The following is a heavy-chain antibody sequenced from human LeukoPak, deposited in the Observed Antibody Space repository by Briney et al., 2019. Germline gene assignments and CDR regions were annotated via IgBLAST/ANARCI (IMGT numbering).Heavy chain of an antibody. CDR1: GGSFSGYY. CDR3: ARGLGKSGWYQYYFDY. Sequence: SETLSLTCAVYGGSFSGYYWSWIRQPPGEGLEWIGEINHSGSTNYNPSLKSRVTISVDTSKNQFSLKLSSVTAADTAVYYCARGLGKSGWYQYYFDYWGQGTLVTVSS. J-gene: IGHJ4*02. D-gene: IGHD6-19*01. CDR2: INHSGST. V-gene: IGHV4-34*01.